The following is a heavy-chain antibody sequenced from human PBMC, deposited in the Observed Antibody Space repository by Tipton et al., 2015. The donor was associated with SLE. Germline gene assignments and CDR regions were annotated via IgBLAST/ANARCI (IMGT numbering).Heavy chain of an antibody. V-gene: IGHV4-39*07. D-gene: IGHD4/OR15-4a*01. CDR3: ARVGGTMDY. J-gene: IGHJ4*02. CDR1: GGSISSSSYY. CDR2: IYYSGST. Sequence: TLSLTCTVSGGSISSSSYYWGWIRQPPGKGLEWIGSIYYSGSTYYNPSLKSRVTISVDTPKNQFSLKLSSVTAADTAVYYCARVGGTMDYWGQGTLVTVSS.